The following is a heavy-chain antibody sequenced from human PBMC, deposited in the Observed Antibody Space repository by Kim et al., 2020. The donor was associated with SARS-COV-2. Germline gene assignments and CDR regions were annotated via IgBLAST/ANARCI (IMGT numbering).Heavy chain of an antibody. J-gene: IGHJ3*02. CDR3: ARDFQLRYFDWLLGPYAFDI. D-gene: IGHD3-9*01. CDR1: GFTFSSYA. Sequence: GVSLRLSCAASGFTFSSYAMHWVRQAPGKGLEWVAVISYDGSNKYYADSVKGRFTISRDNSKNTLYLQMNSLRAEDTAVYYCARDFQLRYFDWLLGPYAFDIWGQGTMVTVSS. CDR2: ISYDGSNK. V-gene: IGHV3-30-3*01.